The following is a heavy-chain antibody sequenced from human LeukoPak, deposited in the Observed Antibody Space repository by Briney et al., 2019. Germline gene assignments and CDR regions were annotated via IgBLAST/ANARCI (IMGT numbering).Heavy chain of an antibody. J-gene: IGHJ3*02. D-gene: IGHD1-1*01. Sequence: GGSLRLSCGASVFSLRSYSMDWVCQAPGKGLEWVSHINSGSSTIYYADSVKGRFTISRDNAGNSLYLHMNSLRAEDTAVYYCARVLLERPGIDSFDMWGQGTMVTVSS. V-gene: IGHV3-48*01. CDR2: INSGSSTI. CDR1: VFSLRSYS. CDR3: ARVLLERPGIDSFDM.